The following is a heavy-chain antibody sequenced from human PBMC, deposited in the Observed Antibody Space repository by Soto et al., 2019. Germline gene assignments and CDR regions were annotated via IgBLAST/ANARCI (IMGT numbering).Heavy chain of an antibody. V-gene: IGHV3-30*18. Sequence: QVKLVESGGGVVQPGRSLRLSCVASGFTFSRYAMHWVRQAPGKGLKWVAIISYDGRNEYYADSVKGRFTISRDNSKNTLYLRMTSLKAEDTAVYYCAKGRGGWRNYGMDVWGQGTTVTVSS. D-gene: IGHD6-19*01. CDR3: AKGRGGWRNYGMDV. J-gene: IGHJ6*02. CDR1: GFTFSRYA. CDR2: ISYDGRNE.